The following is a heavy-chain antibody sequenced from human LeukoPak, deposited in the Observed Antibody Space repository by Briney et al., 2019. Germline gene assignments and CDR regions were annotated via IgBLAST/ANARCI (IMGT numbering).Heavy chain of an antibody. D-gene: IGHD6-25*01. V-gene: IGHV1-46*01. CDR2: INPSGGST. CDR1: AYTFTTYY. Sequence: VASVKISCKTSAYTFTTYYMHWVRQAPGQGLEWMGIINPSGGSTRNAQKFQGRVTMTGDRSISTAYMELSRLRSDDTAVYYCARERTPGSGYGVDYWGQGTVVTVSS. J-gene: IGHJ4*02. CDR3: ARERTPGSGYGVDY.